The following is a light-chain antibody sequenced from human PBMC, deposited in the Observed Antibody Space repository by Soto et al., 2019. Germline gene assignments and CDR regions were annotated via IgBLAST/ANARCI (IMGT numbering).Light chain of an antibody. CDR1: QSFSNN. Sequence: EVVLTQSPATLSLSPGERATLSCRASQSFSNNLAWYQLKPGQAPRLLISDASNRATGIPARFSGSGSGTDFTLTISSLEPEDFAVYYCRQRSNWPSLTFGGGTKVEIK. J-gene: IGKJ4*01. CDR3: RQRSNWPSLT. CDR2: DAS. V-gene: IGKV3-11*01.